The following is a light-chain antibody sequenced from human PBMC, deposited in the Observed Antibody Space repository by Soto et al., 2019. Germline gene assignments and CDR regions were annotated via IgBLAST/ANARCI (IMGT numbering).Light chain of an antibody. J-gene: IGKJ2*01. CDR1: QSVSSN. CDR2: GAY. Sequence: EIVMTQSPATLSVSPGERATLSCRASQSVSSNLAWYQQKPGQAPRLLIYGAYTRATGIPARFSGSGSGTEFTLTLSRLQSEDFAAYYCQQYNNWPRMYTFGQGSKLEIK. CDR3: QQYNNWPRMYT. V-gene: IGKV3-15*01.